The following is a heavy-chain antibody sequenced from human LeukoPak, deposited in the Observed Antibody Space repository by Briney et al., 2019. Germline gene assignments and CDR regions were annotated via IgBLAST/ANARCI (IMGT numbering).Heavy chain of an antibody. Sequence: GGSLRLSCAASGFTVSSNYMSWVRQAPGEGLVWVSVIYYGGSTYYAVSVKGRFTISKDNSKNTLYLQMNSLRAEDMAVYYCARPYRHYDILSLRYWGQGTLVTVSS. D-gene: IGHD3-9*01. J-gene: IGHJ4*02. CDR2: IYYGGST. CDR1: GFTVSSNY. CDR3: ARPYRHYDILSLRY. V-gene: IGHV3-66*04.